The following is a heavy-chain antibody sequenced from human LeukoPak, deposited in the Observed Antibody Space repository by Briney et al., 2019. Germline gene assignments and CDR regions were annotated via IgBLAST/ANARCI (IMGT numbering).Heavy chain of an antibody. CDR1: GGSISSYY. CDR3: ARGRAMITFGGVIFNY. CDR2: INHSGST. Sequence: SETLSLTCTVSGGSISSYYWSWIRQPPGKGLEWIGEINHSGSTNYNPSLKSRVTISVDTSKNQFSLKLSSVTAADTAVYYCARGRAMITFGGVIFNYWGQGTLVTVSS. D-gene: IGHD3-16*01. V-gene: IGHV4-34*01. J-gene: IGHJ4*02.